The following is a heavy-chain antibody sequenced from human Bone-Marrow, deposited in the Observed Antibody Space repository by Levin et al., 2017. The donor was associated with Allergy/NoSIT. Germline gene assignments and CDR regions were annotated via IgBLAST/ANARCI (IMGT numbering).Heavy chain of an antibody. V-gene: IGHV4-30-4*01. Sequence: PSETLSLTCSVSGASITSGDHYWSWIRQSPGKGLEWIGYIYYSGSTYYNPSLMTRITISLDPSKNYFSLKLRSVTVADTAVYYCASLSYYYGAGTHPDEDYWGQGALVIVSS. CDR2: IYYSGST. D-gene: IGHD3-10*01. CDR3: ASLSYYYGAGTHPDEDY. J-gene: IGHJ4*02. CDR1: GASITSGDHY.